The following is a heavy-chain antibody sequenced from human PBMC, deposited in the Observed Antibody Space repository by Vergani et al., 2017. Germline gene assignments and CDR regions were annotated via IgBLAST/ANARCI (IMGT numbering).Heavy chain of an antibody. CDR1: GASIRSSNYY. CDR3: ARHRGSGGFFPSSYFYGMDV. Sequence: QLQLQESGPGLVKPSATLSLSCSVSGASIRSSNYYWGWIHQPTGKGLEWIVSIDYSGSTYYNPSLKSRVTISVDTSKNQFSLKLSSVTAADTAIYYCARHRGSGGFFPSSYFYGMDVWGHGTTVTVSS. D-gene: IGHD3-10*01. J-gene: IGHJ6*02. V-gene: IGHV4-39*01. CDR2: IDYSGST.